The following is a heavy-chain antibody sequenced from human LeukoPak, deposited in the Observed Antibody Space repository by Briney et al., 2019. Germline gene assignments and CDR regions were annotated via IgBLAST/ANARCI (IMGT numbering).Heavy chain of an antibody. J-gene: IGHJ4*02. CDR1: GFTFSSYW. CDR2: INSDGSST. Sequence: GGSLRLSCAASGFTFSSYWMHWVRQAPGKGLVWVSRINSDGSSTSYADSVKGRFTISRDNAKNTLYLQMNSLRAKDTAVYYCASDLAVAGTGSFWGQGTLVTVSS. V-gene: IGHV3-74*01. D-gene: IGHD6-19*01. CDR3: ASDLAVAGTGSF.